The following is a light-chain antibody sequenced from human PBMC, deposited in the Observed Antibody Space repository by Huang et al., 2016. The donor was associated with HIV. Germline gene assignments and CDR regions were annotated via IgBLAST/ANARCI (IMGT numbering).Light chain of an antibody. CDR2: DAS. J-gene: IGKJ4*01. CDR3: QQHHSWLT. Sequence: IVLTQSAATLSWYLVERVTLSCRASQSISNHLAWYQQRPGQAPILLIYDASNRVAGVPAMFSGSGSGTDFTLTISRLEPEDFALYYCQQHHSWLTFGGGTKLEVK. CDR1: QSISNH. V-gene: IGKV3-11*01.